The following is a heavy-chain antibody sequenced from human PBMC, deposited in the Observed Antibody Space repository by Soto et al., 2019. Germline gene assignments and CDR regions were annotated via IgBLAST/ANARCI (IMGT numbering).Heavy chain of an antibody. V-gene: IGHV3-33*01. J-gene: IGHJ6*02. Sequence: QVQLVESGGAVVQPGRSLRLSCAASGFTFSSYGMHWVRQAPGKGLEWVAVIWYDGSNKYYADSVKGRFTISRDNSKNTMYLQMNSLRAEDTAVYYCARDYYDSSGYYYVRFYYYYGMDVWGQGTTVTVSS. D-gene: IGHD3-22*01. CDR3: ARDYYDSSGYYYVRFYYYYGMDV. CDR1: GFTFSSYG. CDR2: IWYDGSNK.